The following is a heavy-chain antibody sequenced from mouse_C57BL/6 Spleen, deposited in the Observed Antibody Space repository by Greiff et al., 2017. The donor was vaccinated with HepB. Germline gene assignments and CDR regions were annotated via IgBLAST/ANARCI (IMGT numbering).Heavy chain of an antibody. Sequence: EVMLVESGGGLVQPGGSLSLSCAASGFTFTDYYMSWVRQPPGKALEWLGFIRNKANGYTTEYSASVKGRFTISRDNSQSILYLQMNALRAEDSATYYCARDGGYYYFDYWGQGTTLTVSS. CDR3: ARDGGYYYFDY. V-gene: IGHV7-3*01. D-gene: IGHD2-3*01. J-gene: IGHJ2*01. CDR2: IRNKANGYTT. CDR1: GFTFTDYY.